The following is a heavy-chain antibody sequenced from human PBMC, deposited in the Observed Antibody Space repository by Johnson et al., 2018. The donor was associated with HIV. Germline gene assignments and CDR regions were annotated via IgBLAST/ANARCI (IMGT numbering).Heavy chain of an antibody. CDR3: ARETGYSSSWHAFDM. Sequence: QVQLVESGGGVVQPGRSLRLSCAASGFTFRSYGMHWVRQAPGKGLEWVAVISYDGSNKYYADSVKGRFTISRDNSKNTLYLQMNSLRAEDTAVYYCARETGYSSSWHAFDMW. D-gene: IGHD6-13*01. CDR2: ISYDGSNK. V-gene: IGHV3-30*03. J-gene: IGHJ3*02. CDR1: GFTFRSYG.